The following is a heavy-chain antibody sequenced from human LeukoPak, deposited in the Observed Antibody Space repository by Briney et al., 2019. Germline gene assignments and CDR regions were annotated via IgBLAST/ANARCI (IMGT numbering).Heavy chain of an antibody. CDR3: AKRGPIYSASPGNYFDY. Sequence: GGSLRLSCAASGFTFSSNWMSWVRQAPGKGLEWLAKIKQDGSETCHMDSVKGRFTISRDNAKNSLYLQMNSLRAEDTALYYCAKRGPIYSASPGNYFDYWGQGTLVTVSS. CDR2: IKQDGSET. J-gene: IGHJ4*02. V-gene: IGHV3-7*01. D-gene: IGHD3-10*01. CDR1: GFTFSSNW.